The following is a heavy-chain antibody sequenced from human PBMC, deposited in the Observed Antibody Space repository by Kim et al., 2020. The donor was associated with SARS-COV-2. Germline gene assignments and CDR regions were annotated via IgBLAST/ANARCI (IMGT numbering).Heavy chain of an antibody. V-gene: IGHV3-33*01. CDR1: GFTFSSHG. CDR2: IWYDGRNK. J-gene: IGHJ6*02. Sequence: GGSLRLSCAASGFTFSSHGMYWVRQAPGKGLEWVAVIWYDGRNKYHADSVKGRFTISRDNSKNTLYLQMNSLRAEDTAVYYCARDIHSNYYYTLDVWGQGTTVTVSS. D-gene: IGHD4-4*01. CDR3: ARDIHSNYYYTLDV.